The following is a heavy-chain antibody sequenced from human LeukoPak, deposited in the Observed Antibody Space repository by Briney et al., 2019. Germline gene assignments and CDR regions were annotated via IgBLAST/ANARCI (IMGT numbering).Heavy chain of an antibody. Sequence: GGSLRLSCAASGFTFSDYVMHWVRQAPGKGLEWVALISFDGSNKYYADSVKGRFTISRDNSKTTLYLQMNSLRAEDRAVYYCAKDALCSTTSCHGWFDPWGQGTLVTVSS. CDR2: ISFDGSNK. J-gene: IGHJ5*02. CDR1: GFTFSDYV. V-gene: IGHV3-30-3*01. CDR3: AKDALCSTTSCHGWFDP. D-gene: IGHD2-2*01.